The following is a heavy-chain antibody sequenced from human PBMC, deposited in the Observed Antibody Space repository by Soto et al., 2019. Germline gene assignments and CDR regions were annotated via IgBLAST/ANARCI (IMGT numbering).Heavy chain of an antibody. J-gene: IGHJ6*03. D-gene: IGHD3-10*01. CDR3: ARLSSSMVQGVIDDYHYYYMDV. CDR1: GGSISSSSYY. Sequence: SETLSLTCTVSGGSISSSSYYWGWIRQPPGKGLEWIGSIYYSGSTYYNPSLKSRVTISVDTSKNQFSLKLSSVPASDTAGDNCARLSSSMVQGVIDDYHYYYMDVWGKVTTVTVSS. CDR2: IYYSGST. V-gene: IGHV4-39*01.